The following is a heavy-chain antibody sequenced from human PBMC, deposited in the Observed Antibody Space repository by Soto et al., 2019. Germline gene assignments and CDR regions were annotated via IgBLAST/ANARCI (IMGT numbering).Heavy chain of an antibody. CDR1: GFNVMSYW. Sequence: GGSLRLSCAVSGFNVMSYWMSWVRQAPGKGLEWVASIKDDGSEIYYLQSVRGRFSISRDSAGNSLYLQMNSLRAEDTALYYCAKDLGGSADSSGYYLPSYWGQGTLVTVSS. CDR3: AKDLGGSADSSGYYLPSY. D-gene: IGHD3-22*01. V-gene: IGHV3-7*03. CDR2: IKDDGSEI. J-gene: IGHJ4*02.